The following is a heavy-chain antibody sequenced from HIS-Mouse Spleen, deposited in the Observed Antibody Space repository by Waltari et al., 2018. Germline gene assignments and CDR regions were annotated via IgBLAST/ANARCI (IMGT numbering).Heavy chain of an antibody. Sequence: EVQLVESGGGLVQPGRSLRPSCAASGFTFDDYAMNWVRQAPGKGLEWVSGISWNSGSIGYADSVKGRFTISRDNAKNSLYLQMNSLRAEDTALYYCAKDLRPAYSSSPYFDYWGQGTLVTVSS. CDR1: GFTFDDYA. CDR2: ISWNSGSI. V-gene: IGHV3-9*01. J-gene: IGHJ4*02. D-gene: IGHD6-6*01. CDR3: AKDLRPAYSSSPYFDY.